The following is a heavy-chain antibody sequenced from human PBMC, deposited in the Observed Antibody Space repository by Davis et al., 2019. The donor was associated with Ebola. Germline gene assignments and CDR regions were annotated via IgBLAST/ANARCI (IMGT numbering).Heavy chain of an antibody. CDR2: IRSKANSYAT. J-gene: IGHJ6*02. CDR3: AKGQDIVVVPAAMDVGSYYYYGIDV. D-gene: IGHD2-2*01. V-gene: IGHV3-73*01. Sequence: GGSLRPSCAASGFTFSGSAMHWVRQASGKGLERVGRIRSKANSYATAYVASVKGRFTISRDDSKNTAYLQMNSLKTEDTAVYYCAKGQDIVVVPAAMDVGSYYYYGIDVWGRGTTVTVSS. CDR1: GFTFSGSA.